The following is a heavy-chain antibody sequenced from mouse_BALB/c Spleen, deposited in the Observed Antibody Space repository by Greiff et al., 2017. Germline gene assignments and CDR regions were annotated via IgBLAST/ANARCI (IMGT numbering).Heavy chain of an antibody. CDR1: GYTFTSYW. D-gene: IGHD1-1*01. J-gene: IGHJ4*01. Sequence: QVQLKESGAELAKPGASVKMSCKASGYTFTSYWMHWVKQRPGQGLEWIGYINPSTGYTEYNQKFKDKATLTADKSSSTAYMQLSSLTSEDSAVYYCARGPFITTVVATYYYAMDYWGQGTSVTVSS. V-gene: IGHV1-7*01. CDR3: ARGPFITTVVATYYYAMDY. CDR2: INPSTGYT.